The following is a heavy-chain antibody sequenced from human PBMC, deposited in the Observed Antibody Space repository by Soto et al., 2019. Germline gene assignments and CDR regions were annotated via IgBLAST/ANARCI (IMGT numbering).Heavy chain of an antibody. Sequence: QMQLVQSGPEVKKPGTSVKVSCKASGLTFTSSAVQWVRQARGQRLEWIGWIVVGSGNTNYAQKFQERVTITRDMSTSTAYMELSSLRSEDTAVYYCAADPNSSSFYYYGMDVWGQGTTVTVSS. J-gene: IGHJ6*02. D-gene: IGHD6-6*01. CDR2: IVVGSGNT. CDR3: AADPNSSSFYYYGMDV. CDR1: GLTFTSSA. V-gene: IGHV1-58*01.